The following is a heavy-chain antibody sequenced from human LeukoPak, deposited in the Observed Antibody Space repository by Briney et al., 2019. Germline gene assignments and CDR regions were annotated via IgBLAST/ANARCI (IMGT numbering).Heavy chain of an antibody. CDR1: GFTFSSFE. CDR2: ISRSGSTI. Sequence: PGGSLRLSCAASGFTFSSFEMNWVRQAPGKGLEWVSYISRSGSTIYYADSVKGRFTISRDNAKNSLYLQMNSLRDEDTAVYYCARAQDPTILSYFDYWGQGTLVTVSS. J-gene: IGHJ4*02. V-gene: IGHV3-48*03. D-gene: IGHD5-24*01. CDR3: ARAQDPTILSYFDY.